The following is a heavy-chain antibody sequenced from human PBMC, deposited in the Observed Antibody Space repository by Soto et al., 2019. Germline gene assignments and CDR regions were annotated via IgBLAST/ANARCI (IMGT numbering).Heavy chain of an antibody. J-gene: IGHJ4*02. CDR3: ARCGVSAGVATGQSDY. D-gene: IGHD5-12*01. Sequence: EVQLLESGGGLVQPGGSLRLSCAASGFTFSSYAMSWVRQAPGKGLAWVSAISGSGGSTYYADSVKGRFTISRDNSKNTLYLQMNRLRAEDTAVYYCARCGVSAGVATGQSDYWGQGTLVTVSS. V-gene: IGHV3-23*01. CDR1: GFTFSSYA. CDR2: ISGSGGST.